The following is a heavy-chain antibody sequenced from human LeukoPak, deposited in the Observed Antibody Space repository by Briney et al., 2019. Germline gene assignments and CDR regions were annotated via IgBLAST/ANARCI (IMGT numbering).Heavy chain of an antibody. J-gene: IGHJ6*02. V-gene: IGHV1-3*01. CDR3: ARDEGATYYYYYGMDV. Sequence: ASAKVSCKASGYTFTSYAMHWVRQAPGQRLEWMGWINAGNGNTNYSQKFQGRVTITRDTSASTAYMELSSLRSEDTAVYYCARDEGATYYYYYGMDVWGQGTTVTVSS. CDR1: GYTFTSYA. D-gene: IGHD1-26*01. CDR2: INAGNGNT.